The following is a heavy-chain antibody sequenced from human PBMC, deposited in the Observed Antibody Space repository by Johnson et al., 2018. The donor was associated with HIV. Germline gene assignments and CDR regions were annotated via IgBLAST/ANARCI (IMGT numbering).Heavy chain of an antibody. CDR3: ARAVLWFGDHVFDM. CDR1: GFTFSSYA. J-gene: IGHJ3*02. Sequence: MQLVESGGNVVQPGGSLRLSCAASGFTFSSYAMSWVRQAPGKGLEWVSGIYWNGGTTGYADSVKGRFTISRDNSKNTLFQQMNSLRPEDTAVYYCARAVLWFGDHVFDMWGQGTMVTVSS. V-gene: IGHV3-20*04. D-gene: IGHD3-10*01. CDR2: IYWNGGTT.